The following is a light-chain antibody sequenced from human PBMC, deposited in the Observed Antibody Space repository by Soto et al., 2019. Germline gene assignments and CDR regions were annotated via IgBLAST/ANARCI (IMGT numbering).Light chain of an antibody. CDR1: NTDVGQDKS. J-gene: IGLJ1*01. CDR2: DVS. Sequence: QSALTQPASVSGSRGQSITISCVGRNTDVGQDKSVSWYQQGPGKAPKLMIYDVSNRPSGVSNRFSGSKSGNTASLTISGLQAEDEADYYCSSYSTTSTLVFGSGTKLTVL. CDR3: SSYSTTSTLV. V-gene: IGLV2-14*01.